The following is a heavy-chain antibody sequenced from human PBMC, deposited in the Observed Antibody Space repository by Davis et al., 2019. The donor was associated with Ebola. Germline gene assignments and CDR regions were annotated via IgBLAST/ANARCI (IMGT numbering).Heavy chain of an antibody. CDR3: ARQYSSSSSTDY. CDR2: ISQSGST. CDR1: GDSISSSNW. J-gene: IGHJ4*02. D-gene: IGHD6-6*01. V-gene: IGHV4-4*02. Sequence: SETLSLTCAVSGDSISSSNWWSWVRQPPGKGLEWIGEISQSGSTNYNPSLKSRVTISVDKSKNQFSLKLSSVTAADTAVYYCARQYSSSSSTDYWGQGTLVTVSS.